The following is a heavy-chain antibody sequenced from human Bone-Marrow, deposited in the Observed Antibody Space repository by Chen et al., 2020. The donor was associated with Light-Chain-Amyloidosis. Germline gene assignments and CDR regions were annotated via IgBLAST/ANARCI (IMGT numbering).Heavy chain of an antibody. CDR3: ARDYGDQGDYYGMDV. J-gene: IGHJ6*02. V-gene: IGHV3-7*05. CDR1: GFTSSSYW. CDR2: IKQDGSEK. D-gene: IGHD4-17*01. Sequence: VQLVESGGGVVQPAGSLRLSCSAAGFTSSSYWMSWVRQAPGKGLEWLANIKQDGSEKYYVDSVKGRFTISRDNAKNSLYLQMNSLRAEDTAVYYCARDYGDQGDYYGMDVWGQGTTVTVSS.